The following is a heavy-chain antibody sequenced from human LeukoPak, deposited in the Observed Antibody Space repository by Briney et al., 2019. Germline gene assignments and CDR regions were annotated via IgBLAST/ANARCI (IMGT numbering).Heavy chain of an antibody. Sequence: GGSLRLSCAASGFTFSSYDMSWVRQAPGKGLEWVSSITTSGGSTFYADSVMGRLTISRDNSRNTLYLQMNSLRAEDTAVYYCARVGYYDSSGFLDYWGQGTLVTVSS. J-gene: IGHJ4*02. CDR2: ITTSGGST. CDR1: GFTFSSYD. D-gene: IGHD3-22*01. CDR3: ARVGYYDSSGFLDY. V-gene: IGHV3-23*01.